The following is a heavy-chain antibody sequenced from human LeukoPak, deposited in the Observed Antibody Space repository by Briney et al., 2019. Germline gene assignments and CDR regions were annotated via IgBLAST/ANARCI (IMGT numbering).Heavy chain of an antibody. CDR3: ARSATWTSAGHFDY. CDR1: GFTVSSNY. Sequence: PGGSLRLSCAASGFTVSSNYMSWVRQAPGKGLEWVSVIYSGGSTYYADSVKGRFTISRDNSKNTLYLQMNSLRAEDTAVYYCARSATWTSAGHFDYWGQGTLVTVSS. J-gene: IGHJ4*02. V-gene: IGHV3-66*01. CDR2: IYSGGST. D-gene: IGHD6-13*01.